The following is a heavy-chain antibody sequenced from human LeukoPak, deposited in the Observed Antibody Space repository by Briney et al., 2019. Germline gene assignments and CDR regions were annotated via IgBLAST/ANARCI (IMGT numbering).Heavy chain of an antibody. D-gene: IGHD3-3*01. V-gene: IGHV1-18*01. J-gene: IGHJ4*02. Sequence: ASVKVSCKASGYTFTSYGISWVRQAPGQGLEWMGWISAYNGNTNYAQKLQGRVTMTTDTSTSTAYMELRSLRSDDTAVYYCARAINPYYNFWSGYYTLDYWGQGTLVTVSS. CDR1: GYTFTSYG. CDR2: ISAYNGNT. CDR3: ARAINPYYNFWSGYYTLDY.